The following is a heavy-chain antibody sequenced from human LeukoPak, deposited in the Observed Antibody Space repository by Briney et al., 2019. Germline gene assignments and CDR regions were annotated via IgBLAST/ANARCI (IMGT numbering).Heavy chain of an antibody. V-gene: IGHV3-21*01. CDR2: ISSSSSNI. CDR1: GFTFSGYS. D-gene: IGHD6-19*01. Sequence: KPGGSLRLSCAASGFTFSGYSMNWVRQAPGKGLEWVSSISSSSSNIYYADSVKGRFTISRDNAKNSLYLQMNSLRAEDTAVYYCARSIAVARYYFDYWGQGTLATVSS. J-gene: IGHJ4*02. CDR3: ARSIAVARYYFDY.